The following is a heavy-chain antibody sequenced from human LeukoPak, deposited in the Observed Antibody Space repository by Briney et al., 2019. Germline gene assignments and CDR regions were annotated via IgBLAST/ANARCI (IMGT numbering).Heavy chain of an antibody. D-gene: IGHD6-13*01. V-gene: IGHV4-34*01. J-gene: IGHJ6*03. CDR3: ARLYGSSWYWGYYYMDV. Sequence: SETLSLTCAVYGGSFSGYYWSWIRQPPGKGLEWIGEINHSGSTNYNPSLKSRVTISVDTSKNQFSLKLSSVTAADTAVYYCARLYGSSWYWGYYYMDVWGKGTTVTVSS. CDR2: INHSGST. CDR1: GGSFSGYY.